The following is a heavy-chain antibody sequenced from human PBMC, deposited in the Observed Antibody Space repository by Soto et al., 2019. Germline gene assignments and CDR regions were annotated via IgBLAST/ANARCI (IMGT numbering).Heavy chain of an antibody. V-gene: IGHV4-4*07. D-gene: IGHD4-17*01. J-gene: IGHJ4*02. CDR3: ARTRFVDYGDYALDD. Sequence: PXETLSVPCTVSGGSISSYNWSWIRQPAGKGLEWIGRIYTSGSTNYNPSLKSRVTMSVDTSKNQFSLKLSSVTAADTAVYYCARTRFVDYGDYALDDWGQGTLVTVS. CDR2: IYTSGST. CDR1: GGSISSYN.